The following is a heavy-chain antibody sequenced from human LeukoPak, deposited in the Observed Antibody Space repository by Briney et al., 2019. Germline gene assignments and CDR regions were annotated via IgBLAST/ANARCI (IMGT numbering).Heavy chain of an antibody. D-gene: IGHD1-14*01. V-gene: IGHV6-1*01. CDR1: GDSVSSDSTV. CDR3: ARGYRLDY. CDR2: TYYRSKWYN. Sequence: SQTLSLTCAISGDSVSSDSTVWNWIRQSPSRGLEWLGRTYYRSKWYNDYAVSVKSRITINPDTSKNQFSLRLNSVTPEDTAVYYCARGYRLDYWGQGTLVTVSS. J-gene: IGHJ4*02.